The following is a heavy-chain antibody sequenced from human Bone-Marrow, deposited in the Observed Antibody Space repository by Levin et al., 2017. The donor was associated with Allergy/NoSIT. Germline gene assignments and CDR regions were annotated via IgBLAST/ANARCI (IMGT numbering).Heavy chain of an antibody. CDR2: ISFDGAAK. Sequence: AGESLKISCAASGFTLSDYGMQWVRQVPGKGLEWVVVISFDGAAKIYADSVKGRFTISRDNSKGTVYLEMNSLRADDTAVYYCAKEATRRNSGWYFDLWGRGTLVTVSS. D-gene: IGHD1-26*01. CDR1: GFTLSDYG. V-gene: IGHV3-30*18. CDR3: AKEATRRNSGWYFDL. J-gene: IGHJ2*01.